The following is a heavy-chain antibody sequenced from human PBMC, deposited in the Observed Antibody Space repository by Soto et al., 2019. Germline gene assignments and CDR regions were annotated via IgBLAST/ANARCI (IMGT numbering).Heavy chain of an antibody. D-gene: IGHD3-10*01. CDR3: ATLFNYGSGTSPWDY. CDR1: GGSISSYY. J-gene: IGHJ4*02. Sequence: PWETLSLTCTVSGGSISSYYWSWIRQPPGRGLEWIGYISYSGSTNYNPSLKSRVTISVDTSKNQFSLKLSSVTAADTAVYYCATLFNYGSGTSPWDYWGPGTLVTVSS. V-gene: IGHV4-59*01. CDR2: ISYSGST.